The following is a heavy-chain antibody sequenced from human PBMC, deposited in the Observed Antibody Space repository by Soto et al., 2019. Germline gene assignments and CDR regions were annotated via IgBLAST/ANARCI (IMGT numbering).Heavy chain of an antibody. D-gene: IGHD2-8*01. CDR3: WRDRVLMGYATINWFAP. J-gene: IGHJ5*02. CDR2: ISAYNGKT. Sequence: ASVKVSCKASGYTFTSYGISWVRQAPGQGLEWMGLISAYNGKTNYAQKLQGRVNMTTDTSPSPTYKELRSLKTYDTAGNYCWRDRVLMGYATINWFAPWGQGTRVT. V-gene: IGHV1-18*01. CDR1: GYTFTSYG.